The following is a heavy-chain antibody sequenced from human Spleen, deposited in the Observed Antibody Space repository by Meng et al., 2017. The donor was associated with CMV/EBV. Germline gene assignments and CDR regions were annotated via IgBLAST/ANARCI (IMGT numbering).Heavy chain of an antibody. CDR3: ANLEQLADY. Sequence: GGPLRLSCAASGFNFRGYSMNWVRLAPGKGLEWVSGISWNSGSIGYADSVKGRFTISRDNAKNSLYLQMNSLRAEDTALYYCANLEQLADYWGQGTLVTVSS. V-gene: IGHV3-9*01. CDR1: GFNFRGYS. J-gene: IGHJ4*02. CDR2: ISWNSGSI. D-gene: IGHD6-13*01.